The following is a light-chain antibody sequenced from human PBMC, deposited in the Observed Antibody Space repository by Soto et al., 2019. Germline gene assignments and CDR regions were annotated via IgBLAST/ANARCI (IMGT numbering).Light chain of an antibody. J-gene: IGKJ1*01. V-gene: IGKV3-15*01. Sequence: EIVMTQSPATLSVSPEERATLSCRASQSVSSNFAWYHQKPAQAPRLLIYGPSTRATGIPARFSGSGSGTEFTLTISRLQSEDFAVYYCQQYNNWPPMAFGQGTKVEIK. CDR2: GPS. CDR1: QSVSSN. CDR3: QQYNNWPPMA.